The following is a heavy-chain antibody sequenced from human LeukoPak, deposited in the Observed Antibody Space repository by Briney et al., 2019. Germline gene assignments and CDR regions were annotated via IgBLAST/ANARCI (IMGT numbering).Heavy chain of an antibody. D-gene: IGHD3-3*01. CDR3: ARGSTYYDFWSGYYSGPYSGYFDY. Sequence: SETLSLTCAVYGGSFSGYYWSWVRQPPGKGLEWIGEINHSGSTNYNPSLKSRVTISVDTSKNQFSLKLSSVTAADTAVYYCARGSTYYDFWSGYYSGPYSGYFDYWGQGTLVTVSS. V-gene: IGHV4-34*01. J-gene: IGHJ4*02. CDR2: INHSGST. CDR1: GGSFSGYY.